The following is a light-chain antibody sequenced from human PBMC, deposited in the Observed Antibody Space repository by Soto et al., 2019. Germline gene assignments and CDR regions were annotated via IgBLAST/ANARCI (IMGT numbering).Light chain of an antibody. CDR3: QQSYSTPFS. Sequence: DIQMTQSPSSLSASVGDRVTITCRASQSISSYLNWYQQKPGKAPKLLIYAASSLQSGVPSRFSGSGSGTDFTLTISRLQPEDFATCYCQQSYSTPFSFGPGTKVDIK. J-gene: IGKJ3*01. CDR1: QSISSY. CDR2: AAS. V-gene: IGKV1-39*01.